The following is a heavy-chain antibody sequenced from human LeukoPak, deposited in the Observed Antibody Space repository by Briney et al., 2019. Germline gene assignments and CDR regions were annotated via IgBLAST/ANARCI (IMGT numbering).Heavy chain of an antibody. CDR3: ARGHTHGADY. CDR2: INHSGST. CDR1: GGSFSGYY. D-gene: IGHD2-15*01. Sequence: ASETLSLTCAVYGGSFSGYYWSWIRQPPGKGLEWIGEINHSGSTNYNPSLKSRVTISVDTSKNQFSLKLSSVTAADTAVYYCARGHTHGADYWGQGTLVTVSS. J-gene: IGHJ4*02. V-gene: IGHV4-34*01.